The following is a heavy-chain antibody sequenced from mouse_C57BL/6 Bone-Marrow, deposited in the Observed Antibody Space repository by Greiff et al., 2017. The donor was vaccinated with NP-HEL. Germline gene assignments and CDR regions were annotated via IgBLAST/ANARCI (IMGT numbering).Heavy chain of an antibody. CDR3: TTHYYGSSLFAY. D-gene: IGHD1-1*01. J-gene: IGHJ3*01. CDR1: GFNIKDYY. CDR2: IDPEDGDT. V-gene: IGHV14-1*01. Sequence: EVKLMESGAELVRPGASVKLSCTASGFNIKDYYMHWVKQRPEQGLEWIGRIDPEDGDTEYAPKFQGKATMTADTSSNTAYLQLSSLTSEDTAVYYCTTHYYGSSLFAYWGQGTLVTVSA.